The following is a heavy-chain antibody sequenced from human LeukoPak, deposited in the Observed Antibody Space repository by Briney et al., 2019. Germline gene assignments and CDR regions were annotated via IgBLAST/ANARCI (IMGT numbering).Heavy chain of an antibody. CDR3: ARAATAAYYFDY. J-gene: IGHJ4*02. CDR1: GFTFSSYG. V-gene: IGHV3-30*03. CDR2: ISYDGSNK. D-gene: IGHD2-21*02. Sequence: PGGSLRLSCAASGFTFSSYGMHWVRQAPGKGLEWVAVISYDGSNKYYADSVKGRFTISRENAKNSLYLQMNSLRAEDKAVYYCARAATAAYYFDYWGQGTLVTVSS.